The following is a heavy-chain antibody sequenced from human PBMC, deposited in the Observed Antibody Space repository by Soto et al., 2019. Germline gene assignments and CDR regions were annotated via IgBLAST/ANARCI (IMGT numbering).Heavy chain of an antibody. Sequence: QLQLQESGPGLMKPSETLSLTCTVSGGSISSSSYYWGWIRQPPGKGLEWIGSIYYSGSTVYNSSLKSRVSISVDTSKNQFSLKLSSVTAADTAVYYCASIAVAGWPSDDIWGQGTMVTVSS. V-gene: IGHV4-39*01. J-gene: IGHJ3*02. D-gene: IGHD6-19*01. CDR1: GGSISSSSYY. CDR3: ASIAVAGWPSDDI. CDR2: IYYSGST.